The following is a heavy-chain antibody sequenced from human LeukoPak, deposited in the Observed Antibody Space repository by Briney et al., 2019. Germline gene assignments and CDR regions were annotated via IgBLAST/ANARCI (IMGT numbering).Heavy chain of an antibody. CDR3: AKASQVYSGWTDYYYYGMDV. Sequence: WGSLRLSCAASGFTFSSYAMSWVRQAPEKGLEWVSAISGSGGSTYYADSVKGRFTISRDNSKNTLYLQMNSLRAEDTAVYYCAKASQVYSGWTDYYYYGMDVWGQGTTVTVSS. D-gene: IGHD6-19*01. CDR2: ISGSGGST. J-gene: IGHJ6*02. CDR1: GFTFSSYA. V-gene: IGHV3-23*01.